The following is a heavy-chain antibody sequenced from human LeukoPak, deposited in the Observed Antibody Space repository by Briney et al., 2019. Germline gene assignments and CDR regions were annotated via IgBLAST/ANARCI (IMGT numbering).Heavy chain of an antibody. V-gene: IGHV3-30-3*01. Sequence: PGGSLRLSCAASGFTFSSYAMHWVRQAPGKGLEWVAVISYDGSNKYYADSVKGRFTISRDNSKNTLYLQMNSLRAEDTAVYYCARGITIFADFDYWGQGTLVTVSS. J-gene: IGHJ4*02. CDR3: ARGITIFADFDY. CDR2: ISYDGSNK. D-gene: IGHD3-3*01. CDR1: GFTFSSYA.